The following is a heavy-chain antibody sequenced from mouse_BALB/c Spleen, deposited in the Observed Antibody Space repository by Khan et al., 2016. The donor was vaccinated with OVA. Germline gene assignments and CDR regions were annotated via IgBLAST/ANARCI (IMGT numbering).Heavy chain of an antibody. CDR1: GFSLSNYG. CDR3: ARSYDYDVGGFAY. V-gene: IGHV2-9*02. Sequence: QVQLKESGPGLVAPSQSLSITCTVSGFSLSNYGVHWVRQPPGKGLEWLGVIWTGGITNYNSALMSSLSISKDNSKSQVFLKMNRLQTDDTAIYYCARSYDYDVGGFAYWGQGTLVTVSA. D-gene: IGHD2-4*01. CDR2: IWTGGIT. J-gene: IGHJ3*01.